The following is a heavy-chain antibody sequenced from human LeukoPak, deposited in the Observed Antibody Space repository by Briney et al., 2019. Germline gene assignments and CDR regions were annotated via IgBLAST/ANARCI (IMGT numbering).Heavy chain of an antibody. CDR2: INTNTGNP. J-gene: IGHJ4*02. CDR3: ARDQWELLDYFDY. CDR1: GHTFTSYV. V-gene: IGHV7-4-1*02. Sequence: ASVKVSCKASGHTFTSYVMNWVRQAPGQGLEWMGWINTNTGNPTYAQGFTGRFVFSLDTSVSTAYLQISSLKAEDTAVYYCARDQWELLDYFDYWGQGTLVTVSS. D-gene: IGHD1-26*01.